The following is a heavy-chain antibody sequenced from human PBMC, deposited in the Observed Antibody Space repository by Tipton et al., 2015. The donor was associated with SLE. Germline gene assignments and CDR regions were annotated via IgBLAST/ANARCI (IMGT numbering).Heavy chain of an antibody. CDR3: ARVVTIFGVVHYYGMDV. D-gene: IGHD3-3*01. V-gene: IGHV4-59*01. J-gene: IGHJ6*02. Sequence: TLSLTCTVSGGSISSYYWNWVRQPPGKGLEWIGYIYYNGGTNYNPSLKSRVTMSVDTSKDQFSLKLSSVTAADTAVYYCARVVTIFGVVHYYGMDVWGQGTTVTVSS. CDR1: GGSISSYY. CDR2: IYYNGGT.